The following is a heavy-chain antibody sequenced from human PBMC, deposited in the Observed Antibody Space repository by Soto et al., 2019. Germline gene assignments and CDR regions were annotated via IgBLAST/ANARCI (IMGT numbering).Heavy chain of an antibody. J-gene: IGHJ4*02. V-gene: IGHV4-39*01. CDR3: ATSPGYYYDRVDD. D-gene: IGHD3-22*01. Sequence: PSETLSLTCTVSGGSISSSSYYWGWIRQPPGKGLEWIGNIYYSGTTYYSPSLRSRVTISLDTSKNQFSLKLSSVTAADTAVYYCATSPGYYYDRVDDWGQGTLVTVSS. CDR2: IYYSGTT. CDR1: GGSISSSSYY.